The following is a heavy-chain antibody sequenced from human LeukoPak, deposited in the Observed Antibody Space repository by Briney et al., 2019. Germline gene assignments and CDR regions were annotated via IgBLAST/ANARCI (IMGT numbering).Heavy chain of an antibody. J-gene: IGHJ4*02. D-gene: IGHD4-17*01. CDR1: GGTFSSYA. Sequence: SVKVSCKASGGTFSSYAISWVRQAPGQGLEWMGGIIPIFGTANYAQKFQGRVTITADESTSTAYMELNSLRSEDTAVYYCARSSITVTHEIDHWGQGILVTVSS. V-gene: IGHV1-69*13. CDR2: IIPIFGTA. CDR3: ARSSITVTHEIDH.